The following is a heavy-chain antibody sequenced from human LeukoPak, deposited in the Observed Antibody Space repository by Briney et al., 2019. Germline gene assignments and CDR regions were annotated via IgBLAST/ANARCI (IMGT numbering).Heavy chain of an antibody. Sequence: PSETLSLTCTVSGGSISTNSYFWSWVRQAPGKGLEWVSAISGSGGSTYYADSVKGRFTISRDNSKNTLYLQMNSLRAEDTAVYYCAKDWGSGSSKGVFDYWGQGTLVTVSS. CDR2: ISGSGGST. V-gene: IGHV3-23*01. J-gene: IGHJ4*02. CDR3: AKDWGSGSSKGVFDY. D-gene: IGHD3-10*01. CDR1: GGSISTNSYF.